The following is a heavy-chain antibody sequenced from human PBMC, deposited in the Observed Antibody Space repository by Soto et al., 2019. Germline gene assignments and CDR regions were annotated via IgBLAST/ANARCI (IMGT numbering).Heavy chain of an antibody. CDR3: ARVLPPFDP. CDR2: INAYNGNT. V-gene: IGHV1-18*01. Sequence: ASVKVSCKASGGTFSSYAISWVRQAPGQGLEWMGWINAYNGNTNYAQKLQGRVTMTTDTSTSTAYMELRSLRSDDTAVYYCARVLPPFDPRAQGTPVTGSS. CDR1: GGTFSSYA. J-gene: IGHJ5*02.